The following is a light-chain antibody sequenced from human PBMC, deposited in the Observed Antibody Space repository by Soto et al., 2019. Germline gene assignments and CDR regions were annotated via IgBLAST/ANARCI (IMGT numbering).Light chain of an antibody. CDR3: SSYTSSSTVI. V-gene: IGLV2-14*01. Sequence: QSVLTQPASVSGSPGQSITISCTGTSSDVGGYNYVSWHQQHPGKAPKLMIFDVSNRPSGVSNRFSGSKSGNTASLTISGLQAEDEADYYCSSYTSSSTVIFSGGTKVTV. CDR2: DVS. J-gene: IGLJ2*01. CDR1: SSDVGGYNY.